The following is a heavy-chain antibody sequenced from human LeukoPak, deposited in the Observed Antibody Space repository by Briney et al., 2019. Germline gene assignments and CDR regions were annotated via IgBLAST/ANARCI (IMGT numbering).Heavy chain of an antibody. J-gene: IGHJ5*02. V-gene: IGHV4-59*11. CDR3: ARDIVT. CDR2: IYYRGST. CDR1: GGSMSSHY. D-gene: IGHD1-26*01. Sequence: SETLSLTCTVSGGSMSSHYWSWIRQPPGKGLEWIGDIYYRGSTNYNRCRKRRATIAVGPSKKQFARKVRSVTAAGPAVCYGARDIVTWGQGRLVTVSS.